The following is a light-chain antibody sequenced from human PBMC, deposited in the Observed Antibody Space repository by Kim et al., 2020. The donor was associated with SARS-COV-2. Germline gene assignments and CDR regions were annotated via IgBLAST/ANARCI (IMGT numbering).Light chain of an antibody. CDR2: AAS. J-gene: IGKJ1*01. V-gene: IGKV3-20*01. CDR3: QHYHSFTWA. Sequence: SPGESSTLSCRASQRVGGGFFAWSLHRPGRTPRLLIFAASRRSDGVPERCSGSGYGTDFALTISRLEPEDFAVYYCQHYHSFTWAFGQGAKVDIK. CDR1: QRVGGGF.